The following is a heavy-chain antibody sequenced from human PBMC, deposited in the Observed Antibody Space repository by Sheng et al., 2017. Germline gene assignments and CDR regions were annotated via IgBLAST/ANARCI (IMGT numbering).Heavy chain of an antibody. CDR1: GFTFDDYA. CDR3: AKATWGAFDI. D-gene: IGHD7-27*01. Sequence: EVQLVESGGGLVQPGRSLRLSCAASGFTFDDYAMHWVRQAPGKGLEWVSGISWNSGSIGYADSVKGRFTISRDNAKNSLYLQMNSLRAEDMALYYCAKATWGAFDIWGQGTMVTVSS. J-gene: IGHJ3*02. V-gene: IGHV3-9*03. CDR2: ISWNSGSI.